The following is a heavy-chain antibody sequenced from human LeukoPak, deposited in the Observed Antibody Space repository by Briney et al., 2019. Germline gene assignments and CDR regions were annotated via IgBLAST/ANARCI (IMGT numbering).Heavy chain of an antibody. V-gene: IGHV4-59*08. Sequence: SETLSLTCTVSGVSISNHYSSWIRQPPGKGLEWIGYIYYTGNTNYNPSLKSRVTISEDTSKNQVSLKLSSVTAAGTAVYYCVRHSRVVAFDYWGQGNLVTVSS. CDR2: IYYTGNT. D-gene: IGHD2-15*01. J-gene: IGHJ4*02. CDR1: GVSISNHY. CDR3: VRHSRVVAFDY.